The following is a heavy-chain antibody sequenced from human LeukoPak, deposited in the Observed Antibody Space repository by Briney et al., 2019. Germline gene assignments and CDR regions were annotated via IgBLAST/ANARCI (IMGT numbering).Heavy chain of an antibody. J-gene: IGHJ4*02. CDR3: AFLEAGATYFDY. V-gene: IGHV3-23*01. Sequence: GGSLRLSCAASDFSFITYAMSWVRQAPGKGLEWVSTISGGGDATYYADSVKGRFTISRDNAKNSLYLQMNSLRAEDTAVYYCAFLEAGATYFDYWGQGTLVTVSS. D-gene: IGHD1-26*01. CDR2: ISGGGDAT. CDR1: DFSFITYA.